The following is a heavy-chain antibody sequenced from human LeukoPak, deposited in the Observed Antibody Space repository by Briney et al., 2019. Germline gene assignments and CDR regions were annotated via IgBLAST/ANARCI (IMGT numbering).Heavy chain of an antibody. CDR2: ISSDGSNE. J-gene: IGHJ4*02. Sequence: PGGSLRLSCAASGFTFSYYVMHWVRQAPGKGLQWVADISSDGSNEYYADSVRGRFTISRDNSQNTLYLHMDILGVEDTAVYYCATNSGSFPAYFDHWGQGTLVTVSS. CDR1: GFTFSYYV. V-gene: IGHV3-30-3*01. D-gene: IGHD1-26*01. CDR3: ATNSGSFPAYFDH.